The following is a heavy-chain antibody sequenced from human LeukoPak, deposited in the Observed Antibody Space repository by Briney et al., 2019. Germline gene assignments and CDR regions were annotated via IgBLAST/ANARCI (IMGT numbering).Heavy chain of an antibody. Sequence: GGSLRLSCAASGFTFSDYYMSWIRQAPGKGLEWVSYISSSGSSIYYADSVKGRFTISRDNAKNSLYLQMNSLRAEDTAVYYCARGHASWIQLWSASDYWGQGTLVTVSS. V-gene: IGHV3-11*01. J-gene: IGHJ4*02. CDR1: GFTFSDYY. CDR2: ISSSGSSI. D-gene: IGHD5-18*01. CDR3: ARGHASWIQLWSASDY.